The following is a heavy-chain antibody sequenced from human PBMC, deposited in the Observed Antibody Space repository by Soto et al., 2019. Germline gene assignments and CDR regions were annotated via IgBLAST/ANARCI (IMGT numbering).Heavy chain of an antibody. D-gene: IGHD3-22*01. CDR1: GGSVSSGSYY. V-gene: IGHV4-61*01. CDR2: IYYSGST. Sequence: SETLSLTCTVSGGSVSSGSYYWSWIRQPPGKGLEWIGYIYYSGSTNYNPSLKSRVTISVDTSKNQFSLKLSSVTAADTAVYYCARDSARYYYDSRPGSFDIWGQGAMVTVSS. CDR3: ARDSARYYYDSRPGSFDI. J-gene: IGHJ3*02.